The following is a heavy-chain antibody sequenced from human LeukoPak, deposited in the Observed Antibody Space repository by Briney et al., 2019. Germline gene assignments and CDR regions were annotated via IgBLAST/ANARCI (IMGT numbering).Heavy chain of an antibody. Sequence: ASVKVSCKASGYTFSSYYMHWVRQAPGQGLEWMAMISPSGGITNYPQKFQDRVTMTRDTSTSTVYMELSSLRSEDTAVYYCARAYDYVWGSYRPFDYWGQGTLVTVSS. D-gene: IGHD3-16*02. V-gene: IGHV1-46*01. J-gene: IGHJ4*02. CDR2: ISPSGGIT. CDR1: GYTFSSYY. CDR3: ARAYDYVWGSYRPFDY.